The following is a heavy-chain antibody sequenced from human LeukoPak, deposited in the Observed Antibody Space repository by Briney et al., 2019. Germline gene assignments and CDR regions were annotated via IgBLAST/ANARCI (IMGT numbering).Heavy chain of an antibody. Sequence: PGGSLRLSCAASGFRFSSYSMSWVRQAPGKGLEWVANIKEDGSEKNYVDSLKGRFTISRDNAQNSLHLQMDSLTAEDTAMYYCARDFRYCSAGSCYRSDYWGQGTLVTVSS. D-gene: IGHD2-15*01. V-gene: IGHV3-7*01. CDR2: IKEDGSEK. J-gene: IGHJ4*02. CDR1: GFRFSSYS. CDR3: ARDFRYCSAGSCYRSDY.